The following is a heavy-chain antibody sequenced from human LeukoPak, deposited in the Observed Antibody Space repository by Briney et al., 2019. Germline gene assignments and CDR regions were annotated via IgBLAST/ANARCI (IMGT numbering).Heavy chain of an antibody. D-gene: IGHD3-10*02. J-gene: IGHJ6*04. CDR1: GFTFSSSE. V-gene: IGHV3-48*03. Sequence: GGSLRLSCAASGFTFSSSEMNWVRQAPGKGLEWVSYISSSGSTIYYAASVKGRFTISRDKANNSLYPQMNRLRAEDTAVYYCAELGITMIGGVWGKGTTVTISS. CDR3: AELGITMIGGV. CDR2: ISSSGSTI.